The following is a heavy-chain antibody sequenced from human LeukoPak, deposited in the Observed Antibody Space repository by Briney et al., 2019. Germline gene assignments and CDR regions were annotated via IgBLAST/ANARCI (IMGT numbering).Heavy chain of an antibody. D-gene: IGHD3-22*01. J-gene: IGHJ4*02. CDR2: IYHSGST. V-gene: IGHV4-30-2*01. CDR3: AKNPVYYDSSGYYYMSYFDH. Sequence: SQTLSLTCAVSGGSISSGGYSWSWIRQPPGKGLEWIGYIYHSGSTYYNPSLKSRVTISVDRSKNQFSLKLSSVTAADTAVYYCAKNPVYYDSSGYYYMSYFDHWGQGTLVTVSS. CDR1: GGSISSGGYS.